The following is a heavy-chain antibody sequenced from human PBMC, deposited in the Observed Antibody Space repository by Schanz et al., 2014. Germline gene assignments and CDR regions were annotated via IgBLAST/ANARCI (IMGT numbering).Heavy chain of an antibody. J-gene: IGHJ4*02. CDR2: ISDSGTYT. Sequence: VQLVQSGGGLVQPGGSLRLSCAASGFVFGDYYMTWIRQAPGKGLEWLSYISDSGTYTNYADSVKGRFTISRDNSKNSLYLQMNSLRAADTGLYFFARGGSGSHYHLDYWGQGTLVTVSS. CDR1: GFVFGDYY. CDR3: ARGGSGSHYHLDY. D-gene: IGHD1-26*01. V-gene: IGHV3-11*06.